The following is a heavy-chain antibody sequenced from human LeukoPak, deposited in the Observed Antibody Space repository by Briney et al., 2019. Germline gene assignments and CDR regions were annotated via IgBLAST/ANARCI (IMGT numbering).Heavy chain of an antibody. D-gene: IGHD2-2*02. J-gene: IGHJ4*02. CDR3: ARADCSSSSCYTIAY. CDR2: INPSGGST. CDR1: GYTFTNYY. V-gene: IGHV1-46*01. Sequence: ASVKVSCKASGYTFTNYYIHWVRQAPGQGLEWMGIINPSGGSTNFAQKFQGRVTMTTDTSTITVYMELSSLRAEDMAVYYCARADCSSSSCYTIAYWGQGTLVTVSS.